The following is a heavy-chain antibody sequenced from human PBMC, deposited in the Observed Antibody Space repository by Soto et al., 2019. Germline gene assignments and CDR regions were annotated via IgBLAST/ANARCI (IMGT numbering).Heavy chain of an antibody. J-gene: IGHJ4*02. V-gene: IGHV1-46*01. Sequence: ASVKVSCKASGYTSTSYYMHWVRQAPGQVLEWMGIINPSGGSTIYAQKFQGRVTMTRDTSTSTFYMELSSLRSEDTAVYYCATGQMIRSVLFGYGGQGTLVTVSS. CDR2: INPSGGST. CDR3: ATGQMIRSVLFGY. D-gene: IGHD3-22*01. CDR1: GYTSTSYY.